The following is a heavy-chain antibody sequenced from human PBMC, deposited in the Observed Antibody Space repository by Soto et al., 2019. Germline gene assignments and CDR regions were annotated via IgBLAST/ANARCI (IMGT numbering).Heavy chain of an antibody. Sequence: VPVKGSCKASGYNLCADYTYWLRKEHGRGLEWVGLMDPITGGTDYEERLRDMVTMTRDTSINTAYMELRRLRCDDKAIYFCALGRDAATQFCSPHGMGVCDQRTTGTVAS. J-gene: IGHJ6*02. CDR2: MDPITGGT. CDR1: GYNLCADY. CDR3: ALGRDAATQFCSPHGMGV. D-gene: IGHD2-15*01. V-gene: IGHV1-2*02.